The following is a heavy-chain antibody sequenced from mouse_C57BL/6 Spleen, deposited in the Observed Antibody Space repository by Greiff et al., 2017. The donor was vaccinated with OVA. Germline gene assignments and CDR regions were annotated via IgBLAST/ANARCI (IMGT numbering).Heavy chain of an antibody. CDR1: GFTFSSYA. CDR2: ISSGGDYI. CDR3: TREGTGTSFAY. V-gene: IGHV5-9-1*02. D-gene: IGHD4-1*01. Sequence: EVKLVESGEGLVKPGGSLKLSCAASGFTFSSYAMSWVRQTPEKRLEWVAYISSGGDYIYYADTVKGRFTISRDNARNTLYLQMSSLKSEDTAMYYCTREGTGTSFAYWGQGTLVTVSA. J-gene: IGHJ3*01.